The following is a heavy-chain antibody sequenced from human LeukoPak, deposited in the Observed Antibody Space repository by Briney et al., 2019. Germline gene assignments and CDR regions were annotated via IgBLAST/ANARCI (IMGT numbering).Heavy chain of an antibody. CDR2: VYYSGST. D-gene: IGHD3-16*01. J-gene: IGHJ4*02. CDR1: GGPTDHYF. V-gene: IGHV4-59*01. Sequence: PSETLSLTCTVSGGPTDHYFWSWIRQTPGKGLEWIGYVYYSGSTVYNPSLQSRVSISIDTSKKQISLKLSSVTAADTAVYYCARDRGTYTYGGFDYWGQGTLVSVSS. CDR3: ARDRGTYTYGGFDY.